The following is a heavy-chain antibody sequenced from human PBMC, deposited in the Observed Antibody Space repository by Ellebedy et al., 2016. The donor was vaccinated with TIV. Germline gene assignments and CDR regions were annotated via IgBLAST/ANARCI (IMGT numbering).Heavy chain of an antibody. Sequence: SETLSLXXAVYGGSFSGYYWSWIRQPPGKGLEWIGEINHSGSTNYNPSLKSRVTISVDTSKNQFSLKLSSVTAADTAVYYCARGRDIVVVPAAILSGEQTTSEPDYGMDVWGQGTTVTVSS. CDR3: ARGRDIVVVPAAILSGEQTTSEPDYGMDV. J-gene: IGHJ6*02. V-gene: IGHV4-34*01. D-gene: IGHD2-2*02. CDR1: GGSFSGYY. CDR2: INHSGST.